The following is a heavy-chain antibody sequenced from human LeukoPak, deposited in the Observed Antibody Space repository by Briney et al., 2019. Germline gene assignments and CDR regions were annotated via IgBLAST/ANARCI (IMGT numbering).Heavy chain of an antibody. CDR1: GFTFSSYG. CDR2: IRYDGSNK. J-gene: IGHJ4*02. CDR3: AKRSRIYYGDPLFDY. Sequence: PGGSLRLSCAASGFTFSSYGMHWVRQAPGKGLEGVAFIRYDGSNKYYADSVKGRFTISRDNSNNTMHLQMNSLRAEDTAVYYCAKRSRIYYGDPLFDYWGQGTLVTVSS. V-gene: IGHV3-30*02. D-gene: IGHD3-10*01.